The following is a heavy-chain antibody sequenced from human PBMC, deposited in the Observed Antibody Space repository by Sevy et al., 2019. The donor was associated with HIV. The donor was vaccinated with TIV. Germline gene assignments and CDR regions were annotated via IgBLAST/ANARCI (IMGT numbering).Heavy chain of an antibody. V-gene: IGHV3-73*01. CDR3: TAGDLGRFDY. J-gene: IGHJ4*02. CDR1: GFNFSGVA. D-gene: IGHD3-16*01. Sequence: GGSLRLSCAASGFNFSGVAMFWVRQASGKGLEWLGRIRSKANNYATVYGASVKGRVIISRHDSKNTTYLQMNSLKTEDTAICWCTAGDLGRFDYWGRGSLVTVSS. CDR2: IRSKANNYAT.